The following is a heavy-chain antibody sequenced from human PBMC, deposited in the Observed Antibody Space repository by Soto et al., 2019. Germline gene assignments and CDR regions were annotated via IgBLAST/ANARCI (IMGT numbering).Heavy chain of an antibody. D-gene: IGHD7-27*01. J-gene: IGHJ3*02. V-gene: IGHV1-69*13. Sequence: ASVKVSCKASGGTFSSYAISWVRQAPGQGLEWMGGIIPIFGTANYAQKFQGRVTITADESTSTAYMELSSLRSEDTAVYYCARVRGGLTGTNLDAFDIWGQGTMVTVSS. CDR2: IIPIFGTA. CDR1: GGTFSSYA. CDR3: ARVRGGLTGTNLDAFDI.